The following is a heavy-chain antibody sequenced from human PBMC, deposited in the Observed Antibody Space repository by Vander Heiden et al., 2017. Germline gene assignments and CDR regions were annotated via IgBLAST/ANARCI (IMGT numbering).Heavy chain of an antibody. D-gene: IGHD2-15*01. CDR3: ARDSLGYCSGGSCWANWFDP. V-gene: IGHV3-7*01. CDR2: IKQDGSEK. CDR1: GFTFSSYW. Sequence: EVQLVESGGGLVQPGGSLRLSCAASGFTFSSYWMSWVRQAPGKGLEWVANIKQDGSEKYYVDSVKGRFTISRDNAKNSLYLQMNSLRAEDTAVYYCARDSLGYCSGGSCWANWFDPWGQGTLVTVSS. J-gene: IGHJ5*02.